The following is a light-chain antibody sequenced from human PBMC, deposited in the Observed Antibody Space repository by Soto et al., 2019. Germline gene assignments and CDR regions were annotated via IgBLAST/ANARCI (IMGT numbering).Light chain of an antibody. CDR3: SSYTPSRNTYV. J-gene: IGLJ1*01. Sequence: QSVLTQPASVSGSPGQSITISCTGTSTGLHNNNYVSWYQQHPGRAPKLIIYHVSYRPSGVPNRFSGSKSDSSASLTISGLQAEDEADYYCSSYTPSRNTYVVGTGTKVTVL. V-gene: IGLV2-14*03. CDR1: STGLHNNNY. CDR2: HVS.